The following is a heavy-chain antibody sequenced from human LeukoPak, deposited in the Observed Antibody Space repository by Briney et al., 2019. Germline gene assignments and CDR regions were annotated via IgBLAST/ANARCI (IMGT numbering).Heavy chain of an antibody. CDR1: GFTFSSYW. CDR3: TRDLTGPLDY. V-gene: IGHV3-74*01. J-gene: IGHJ4*02. D-gene: IGHD1-14*01. Sequence: GGSLRLSCAASGFTFSSYWMHWVRQAPGKGLVWVSRINTDGGYTSYADSVKGRFTISRDNAKNTLYLQMNSLRAKDTAVYYCTRDLTGPLDYWGQGTLVTVSS. CDR2: INTDGGYT.